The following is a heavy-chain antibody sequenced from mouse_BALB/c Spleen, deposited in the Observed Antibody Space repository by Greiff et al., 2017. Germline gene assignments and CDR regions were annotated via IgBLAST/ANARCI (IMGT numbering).Heavy chain of an antibody. CDR2: IFPGTGTT. CDR3: ARGVRRYYYAMDY. Sequence: QVQLQQSGAELVKPGASVKLSCKTSGYTFTSYWIQWVKQRPGQGLGWIGEIFPGTGTTYYNEKFKGKATLTIDTSSSTAYMQLSSLTSEDSAVYFCARGVRRYYYAMDYWGQGTSVTVSS. V-gene: IGHV1S132*01. CDR1: GYTFTSYW. J-gene: IGHJ4*01. D-gene: IGHD2-14*01.